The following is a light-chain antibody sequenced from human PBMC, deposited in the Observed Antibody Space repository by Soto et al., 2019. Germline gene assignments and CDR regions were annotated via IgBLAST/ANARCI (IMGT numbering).Light chain of an antibody. Sequence: AIQMTQSPSSLSASVGDRVTITCRASQGIRNDLGWYQQKPGKAPKLLIYAASSLQSGVPSRFSGSGSGTDFTLTVSILQPEDFATYYCLQDYNYPYTFGPGTKVDIK. CDR1: QGIRND. CDR3: LQDYNYPYT. CDR2: AAS. V-gene: IGKV1-6*01. J-gene: IGKJ3*01.